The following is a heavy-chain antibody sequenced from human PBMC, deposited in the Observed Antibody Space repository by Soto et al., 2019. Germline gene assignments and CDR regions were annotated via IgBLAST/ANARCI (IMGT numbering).Heavy chain of an antibody. CDR2: ITGSGSTI. J-gene: IGHJ6*03. CDR1: GFTFSDYD. V-gene: IGHV3-11*01. CDR3: ARTHYYYHYMDF. Sequence: QVQLVESGGGLVKPGGSLRLSCAASGFTFSDYDMSWIRQAPGQGLEWVSCITGSGSTIYYADSVKGRFTISRDNAKNALFLQMNSLRVEDTAVYYCARTHYYYHYMDFWGKGTTVTVSS.